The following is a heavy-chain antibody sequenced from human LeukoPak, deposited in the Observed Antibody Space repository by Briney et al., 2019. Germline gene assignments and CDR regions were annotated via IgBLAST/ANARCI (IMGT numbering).Heavy chain of an antibody. D-gene: IGHD6-13*01. Sequence: PGGSLRLSCAASGFTVSSNYMSWVRQAPGKGLEWVSVIYRGGSTYYADSVKGRFTISRDNSKNTLYLQMNSLRAEDTAVYYCARDVSSSWYRANWFDPWGQGTLVTVSS. CDR2: IYRGGST. CDR3: ARDVSSSWYRANWFDP. CDR1: GFTVSSNY. J-gene: IGHJ5*02. V-gene: IGHV3-53*01.